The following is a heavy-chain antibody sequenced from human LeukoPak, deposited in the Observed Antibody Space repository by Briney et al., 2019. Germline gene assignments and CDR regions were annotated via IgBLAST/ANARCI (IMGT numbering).Heavy chain of an antibody. V-gene: IGHV4-31*03. D-gene: IGHD2-15*01. J-gene: IGHJ5*02. Sequence: PSETLSLTCTVSGDSISSGNYYWSWIRQHPGKGLEWIWYIYYSGSTYYNPSLKSRVTVSMDTSKNQFSLKLDSVSAADTAVYYCAREYRGYCSGSSCYGWFDPWGQGTLVTVSS. CDR3: AREYRGYCSGSSCYGWFDP. CDR1: GDSISSGNYY. CDR2: IYYSGST.